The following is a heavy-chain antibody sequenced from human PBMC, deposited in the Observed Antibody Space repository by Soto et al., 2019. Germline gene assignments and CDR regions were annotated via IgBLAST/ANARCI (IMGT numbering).Heavy chain of an antibody. Sequence: GSLRLSCAASGFTSGDFGMSWFRQAPGKGLEWLSFIRSKGYGGTTESAASVRGRFITSRDDSKSIAYLQMNSLKTEDTAVYYCASLTSWSQEYYYGMDVWGQETTVTVSS. D-gene: IGHD2-2*01. CDR2: IRSKGYGGTT. CDR1: GFTSGDFG. CDR3: ASLTSWSQEYYYGMDV. V-gene: IGHV3-49*03. J-gene: IGHJ6*02.